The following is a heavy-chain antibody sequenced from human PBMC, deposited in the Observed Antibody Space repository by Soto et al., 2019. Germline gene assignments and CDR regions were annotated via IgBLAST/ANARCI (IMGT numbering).Heavy chain of an antibody. CDR2: ITPSGDNT. Sequence: PGGSLRLSCAASGFAFSTHAMNWVRQGPGKGLAWVSSITPSGDNTYYADSVKGRFTISRDNSKNTLYLQMNSLRAEDTAVYYCARPLCSGGSCYTWFDPWGQGTLVTVSS. CDR1: GFAFSTHA. D-gene: IGHD2-15*01. V-gene: IGHV3-23*01. CDR3: ARPLCSGGSCYTWFDP. J-gene: IGHJ5*02.